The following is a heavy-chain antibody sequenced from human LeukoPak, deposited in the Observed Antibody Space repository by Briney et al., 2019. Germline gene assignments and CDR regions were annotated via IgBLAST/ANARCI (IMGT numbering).Heavy chain of an antibody. V-gene: IGHV4-39*07. D-gene: IGHD2-15*01. J-gene: IGHJ2*01. Sequence: SETLSLTCTVSGGSVSSSSYYWGWIRQPPGKGLEWIGSIYYSGSTYYNPSLKSRVSISVDTSKNQFSLKLNPLTAADTAVYYCARAVAATHWYFDLWGRGTLVTVSS. CDR2: IYYSGST. CDR3: ARAVAATHWYFDL. CDR1: GGSVSSSSYY.